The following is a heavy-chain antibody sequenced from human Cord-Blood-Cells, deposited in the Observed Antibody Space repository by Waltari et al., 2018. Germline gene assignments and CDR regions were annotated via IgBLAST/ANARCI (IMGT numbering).Heavy chain of an antibody. CDR2: ISYDGSNK. Sequence: GGVVQPGRSLRLSCAASGFTFSSYGMHWVRQAPGKGLEWVAVISYDGSNKYYADSVKGRFTISRDNSKNTLYLQMNSLRAEDTAVYYCAKDSGGSYFDYWGQGTLVTVSS. CDR1: GFTFSSYG. V-gene: IGHV3-30*18. D-gene: IGHD1-26*01. J-gene: IGHJ4*02. CDR3: AKDSGGSYFDY.